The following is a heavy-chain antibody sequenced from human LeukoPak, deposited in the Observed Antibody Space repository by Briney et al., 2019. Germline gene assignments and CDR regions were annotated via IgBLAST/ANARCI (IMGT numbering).Heavy chain of an antibody. D-gene: IGHD2-15*01. J-gene: IGHJ4*02. Sequence: PSETLSLTCAVYGGSFSGYYWSWIRQPPGKGLEWIGEINHSGSTNYNPSLKSRVTISVDTSKNQFSLKLSSVTAADTAVYYCARYCSGGSCYGDYYFDYWGQGTLVTVSS. CDR1: GGSFSGYY. V-gene: IGHV4-34*01. CDR2: INHSGST. CDR3: ARYCSGGSCYGDYYFDY.